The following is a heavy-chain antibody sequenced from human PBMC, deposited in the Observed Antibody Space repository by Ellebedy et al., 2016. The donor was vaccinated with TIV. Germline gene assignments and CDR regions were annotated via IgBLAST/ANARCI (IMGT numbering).Heavy chain of an antibody. CDR2: IYHSGST. CDR3: ARDQNYYDSSGLHAFDI. J-gene: IGHJ3*02. Sequence: SETLSLTXAVSGGSISSSNWWSWVRQPPGKGLEWIGEIYHSGSTNYNPSLKSRVTISVDKSKNQFSLKLSSVTAADTAVYYCARDQNYYDSSGLHAFDIWGQGTMVTVSS. CDR1: GGSISSSNW. D-gene: IGHD3-22*01. V-gene: IGHV4-4*02.